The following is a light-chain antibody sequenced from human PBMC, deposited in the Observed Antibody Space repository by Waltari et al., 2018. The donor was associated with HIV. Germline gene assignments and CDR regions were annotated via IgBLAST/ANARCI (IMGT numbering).Light chain of an antibody. V-gene: IGKV1-5*03. CDR1: QSISPW. J-gene: IGKJ1*01. CDR3: QQYHTYSWT. CDR2: KAY. Sequence: DIQMTQSPFTLSASVGDRVTISCRASQSISPWLAWYQQKPGKAPKLLIYKAYSLESGVPSRFSGSGSGAEFTLTISSLQPDDFATYYCQQYHTYSWTFGQGTKVEIK.